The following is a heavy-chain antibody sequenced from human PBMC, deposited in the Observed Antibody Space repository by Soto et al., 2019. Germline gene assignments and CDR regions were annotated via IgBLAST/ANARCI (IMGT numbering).Heavy chain of an antibody. CDR2: IFNSGST. CDR1: GGSISNYF. J-gene: IGHJ6*03. CDR3: ARGQETYYMDV. Sequence: QVQLQESGPGLVKSSETLSLTCRVSGGSISNYFWSWIRQPPGKGLEWIGYIFNSGSTIYSPSLKSRVTLTLDTSKNQFSLRLGSVTVADTAIYYCARGQETYYMDVWGKGTTVTVSS. V-gene: IGHV4-59*01.